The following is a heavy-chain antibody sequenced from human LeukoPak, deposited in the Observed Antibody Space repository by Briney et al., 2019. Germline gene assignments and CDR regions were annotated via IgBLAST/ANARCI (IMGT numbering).Heavy chain of an antibody. D-gene: IGHD1-26*01. CDR3: AGVTWEVPPYAFDI. Sequence: PSETLSLTCTVSGGSISSGNYYWSWIRQPAGKGLEWIGRIYTSGTTNYNPSLKSRVTISVDTSKNQLSLKLSSVTAADTAVYYCAGVTWEVPPYAFDIWGQGTMVTVS. CDR1: GGSISSGNYY. CDR2: IYTSGTT. V-gene: IGHV4-61*02. J-gene: IGHJ3*02.